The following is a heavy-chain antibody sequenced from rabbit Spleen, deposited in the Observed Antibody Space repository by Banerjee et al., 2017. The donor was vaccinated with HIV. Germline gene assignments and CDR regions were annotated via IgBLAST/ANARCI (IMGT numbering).Heavy chain of an antibody. V-gene: IGHV1S40*01. D-gene: IGHD6-1*01. CDR3: EHAYADLCFNF. J-gene: IGHJ4*01. CDR1: GFSFSSGYD. CDR2: IDTSDGDP. Sequence: VETAGGLVQPGASLTLTCTASGFSFSSGYDMCWVRQAPGKGLEWIACIDTSDGDPDYANWPKGRFTISKASLTTVALTKTSPTAAHAALYFCEHAYADLCFNFGGP.